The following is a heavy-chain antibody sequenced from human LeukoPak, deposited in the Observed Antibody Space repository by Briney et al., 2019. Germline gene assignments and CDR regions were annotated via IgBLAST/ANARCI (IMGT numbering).Heavy chain of an antibody. CDR1: GYTLTELS. D-gene: IGHD3-10*01. J-gene: IGHJ4*02. CDR2: FDPEDGET. V-gene: IGHV1-24*01. CDR3: ATTPIIWFGESKYDY. Sequence: ASVKVSCKVSGYTLTELSMHWVRQAPGKGLEWMGGFDPEDGETIYAQKFQGRVTMTEDTSTDTAYMELSSLRSEDTAVYYCATTPIIWFGESKYDYWGQGTLVTVSS.